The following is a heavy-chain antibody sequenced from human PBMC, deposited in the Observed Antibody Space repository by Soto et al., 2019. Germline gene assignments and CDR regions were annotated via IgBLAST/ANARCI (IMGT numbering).Heavy chain of an antibody. V-gene: IGHV3-23*01. Sequence: GGSLRLSCAASGFTFSNYGMSWVRQAPGKGLEWVSGLSGSGDRTYYVDSVKGRFTISRDNSKNTLFLQMSSLRAEDTALYFCARGCGDWHFDYMDVWGEGTTVTVSS. J-gene: IGHJ6*03. CDR2: LSGSGDRT. CDR3: ARGCGDWHFDYMDV. D-gene: IGHD2-21*02. CDR1: GFTFSNYG.